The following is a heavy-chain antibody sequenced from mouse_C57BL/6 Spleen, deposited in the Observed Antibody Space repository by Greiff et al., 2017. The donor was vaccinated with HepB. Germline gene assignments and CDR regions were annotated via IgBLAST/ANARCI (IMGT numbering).Heavy chain of an antibody. J-gene: IGHJ4*01. D-gene: IGHD1-1*01. CDR2: IWRGGST. Sequence: QVQLQQSGPGLVQPSQSLSITCTVSGFSLTSYGVHWVRQSPGKGLEWLGVIWRGGSTDYNAAFMSRLSITKDNSKSQVFFKMNSLQADDTAIYYCAKKHYYGSSGAMGYWGQGASVTVA. CDR3: AKKHYYGSSGAMGY. CDR1: GFSLTSYG. V-gene: IGHV2-5*01.